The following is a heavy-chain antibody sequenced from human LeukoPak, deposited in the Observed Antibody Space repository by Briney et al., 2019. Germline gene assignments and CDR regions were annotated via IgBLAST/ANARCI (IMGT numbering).Heavy chain of an antibody. CDR3: ARGTAVAGLDYFDY. V-gene: IGHV1-2*02. D-gene: IGHD6-19*01. CDR1: GYTFSGYY. J-gene: IGHJ4*02. CDR2: ISPNSGGT. Sequence: ASVKVSCKASGYTFSGYYMHWVRQAPGQGLEWMGWISPNSGGTNYAQKFQGKVTMTRDTSISTAYMELSRLRSDDTAVYYCARGTAVAGLDYFDYWGQGTLVTVSS.